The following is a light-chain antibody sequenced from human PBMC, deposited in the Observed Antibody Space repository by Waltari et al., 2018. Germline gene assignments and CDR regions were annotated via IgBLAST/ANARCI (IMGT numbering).Light chain of an antibody. V-gene: IGKV1-9*01. CDR3: QQLNSYPRT. Sequence: DIQLTQSPSFMSASVGDRVTIPCRASQGISSFLAWYQQKPGKAPKLLIYDASTLQSGVPSRFSGSGSGTEFTLTISSLQPEDFATYYCQQLNSYPRTFGQGTKVEIK. J-gene: IGKJ1*01. CDR1: QGISSF. CDR2: DAS.